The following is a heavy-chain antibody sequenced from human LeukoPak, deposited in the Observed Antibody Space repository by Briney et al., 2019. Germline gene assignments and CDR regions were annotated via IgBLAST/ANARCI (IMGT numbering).Heavy chain of an antibody. CDR3: ARDRGTPY. V-gene: IGHV3-9*01. CDR2: ISWNSGSI. J-gene: IGHJ4*02. Sequence: PGRSLRLSCAASGFTFDDYAMHWVRHAPGKGLEWVSGISWNSGSIGYADSVKGRFTISRDNAKNSLYLQMNSLRAEDTAVYYCARDRGTPYWGQGTLVTVSS. CDR1: GFTFDDYA. D-gene: IGHD1-7*01.